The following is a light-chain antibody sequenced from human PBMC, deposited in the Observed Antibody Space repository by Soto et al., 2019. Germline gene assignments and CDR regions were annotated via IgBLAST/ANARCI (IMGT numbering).Light chain of an antibody. CDR1: RSIGST. CDR2: GAS. CDR3: QQFDDWPLT. Sequence: EIVMPQSPATLSVSPGESATLSCRASRSIGSTLAWYQQKPGQPPRLLMYGASTRATGVPARFSGSGSGTEFTLTISSLQSEDFAIYYCQQFDDWPLTFGGGTKADIK. V-gene: IGKV3-15*01. J-gene: IGKJ4*01.